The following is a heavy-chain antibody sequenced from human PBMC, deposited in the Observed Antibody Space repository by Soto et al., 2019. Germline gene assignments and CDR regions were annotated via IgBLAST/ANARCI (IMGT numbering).Heavy chain of an antibody. CDR3: ARDNRYGQAFDI. D-gene: IGHD3-16*01. CDR2: ISAYNGNT. V-gene: IGHV1-18*01. CDR1: GYTFTSYG. J-gene: IGHJ3*02. Sequence: ASVKVSCKASGYTFTSYGISWVRQAPGQGLEWMGWISAYNGNTNYAQKLQGRVTMTTDTSTSTAYMELRSLSSDDTAVYYCARDNRYGQAFDIWGQGTMVTVSS.